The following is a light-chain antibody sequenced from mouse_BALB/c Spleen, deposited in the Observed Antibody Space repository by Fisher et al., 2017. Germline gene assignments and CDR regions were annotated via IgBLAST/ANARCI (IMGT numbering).Light chain of an antibody. J-gene: IGKJ2*01. Sequence: IVMTQTPAIMSASPGEKVTMTCSASSSVSYMHWYQQKSGTSPKLWIYSTSNLASGVPARFSGSGSGTSYSLTISSMEAEDAATYYCFQGSGYPYTFGGGTKLEIK. CDR1: SSVSY. CDR2: STS. V-gene: IGKV4-57*01. CDR3: FQGSGYPYT.